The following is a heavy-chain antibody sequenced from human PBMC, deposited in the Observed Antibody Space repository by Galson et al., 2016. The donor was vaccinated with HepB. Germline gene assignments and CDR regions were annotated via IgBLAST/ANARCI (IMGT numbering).Heavy chain of an antibody. Sequence: SVXXSCKASGXXFTXXXVHXXXQAXXQGLEWMGWISAYYGXTNYAQXLKGRVTMTTETSTSTAYLELRSLTSDDTAVYYCARMEDPGFAPYGPGSPDYWGQGTXVTVSS. CDR1: GXXFTXXX. V-gene: IGHV1-18*01. CDR2: ISAYYGXT. D-gene: IGHD3-10*01. J-gene: IGHJ4*02. CDR3: ARMEDPGFAPYGPGSPDY.